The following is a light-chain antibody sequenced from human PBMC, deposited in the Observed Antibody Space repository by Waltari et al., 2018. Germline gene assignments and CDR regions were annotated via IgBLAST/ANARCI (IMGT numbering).Light chain of an antibody. CDR3: CTYAGRYTFL. V-gene: IGLV2-11*01. CDR2: EVK. CDR1: SSDVGGFDY. J-gene: IGLJ6*01. Sequence: QSALTQPRSVSGSPGQSVTISCTGTSSDVGGFDYVSWYQQYPGKAPKIMIYEVKKRPAGVPDRFSGSKSGNTASLTISGLQAEDEADYYCCTYAGRYTFLFGSGTRVTVL.